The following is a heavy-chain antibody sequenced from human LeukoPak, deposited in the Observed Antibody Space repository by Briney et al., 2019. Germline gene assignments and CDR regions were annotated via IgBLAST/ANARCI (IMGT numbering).Heavy chain of an antibody. CDR1: GGSISSYY. D-gene: IGHD2-2*01. CDR2: IYYSGST. V-gene: IGHV4-59*01. J-gene: IGHJ6*02. Sequence: SETLSLTCTVSGGSISSYYWSWIRQPPGKGLGWIGYIYYSGSTNYNPSLKSRVTISVDTSKNQFSLKLSSVTAADTAVYYCARYGDCSSTSCFPNYYYYYGMDVWGQGTTVTVSS. CDR3: ARYGDCSSTSCFPNYYYYYGMDV.